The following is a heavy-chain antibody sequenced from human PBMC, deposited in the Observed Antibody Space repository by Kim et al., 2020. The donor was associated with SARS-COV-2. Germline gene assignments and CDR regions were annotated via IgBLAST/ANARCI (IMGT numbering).Heavy chain of an antibody. CDR2: INPNSGGT. Sequence: ASVKVSCKASGYTFTGYYMHWVRQAPGQGLEWMGRINPNSGGTNYAQKFQGRVTMTRDTSISTAYMELSRLRSDDTAVYYCARDRGYSYDNYYYYGMDVWGQGTTVTVSS. CDR1: GYTFTGYY. CDR3: ARDRGYSYDNYYYYGMDV. D-gene: IGHD5-18*01. V-gene: IGHV1-2*06. J-gene: IGHJ6*02.